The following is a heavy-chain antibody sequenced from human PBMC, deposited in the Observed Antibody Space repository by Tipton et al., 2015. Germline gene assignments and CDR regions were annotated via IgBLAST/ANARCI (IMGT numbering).Heavy chain of an antibody. D-gene: IGHD3-22*01. CDR1: GFTFSSYG. Sequence: SLRLSCAASGFTFSSYGMHWVRQAPGKGLEWISYISGTGSTIHYADSVKGRFTISRDNAKNSLYLQMNSLRAEDTAVYYCARDVYYYDSSGYYPGFDYWGQGTLVTVSS. CDR3: ARDVYYYDSSGYYPGFDY. J-gene: IGHJ4*02. V-gene: IGHV3-48*04. CDR2: ISGTGSTI.